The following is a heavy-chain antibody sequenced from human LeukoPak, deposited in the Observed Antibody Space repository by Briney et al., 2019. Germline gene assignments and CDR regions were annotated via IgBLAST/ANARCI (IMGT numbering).Heavy chain of an antibody. CDR1: GYTFTSYG. J-gene: IGHJ6*02. CDR3: ARDRGGSGWSFDYYYYGMDV. V-gene: IGHV1-18*01. D-gene: IGHD6-19*01. Sequence: ASVKVSCKASGYTFTSYGISWVRQAPGQGLGWMGWISAYNGNTNYAQKLQGRVTMTTDTSTSTAYMELRSLRSDDTAVYYCARDRGGSGWSFDYYYYGMDVWGQGTTVTVSS. CDR2: ISAYNGNT.